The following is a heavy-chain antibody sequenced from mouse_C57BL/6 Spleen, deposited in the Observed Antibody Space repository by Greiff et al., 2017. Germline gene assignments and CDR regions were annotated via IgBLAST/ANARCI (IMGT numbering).Heavy chain of an antibody. Sequence: QVQLQQSGPELVRPGVSVKISCKGSGYTFTDYAMHWVKQSHAKSLEWIGVISTYYGDASYNQKFKGKATMTVDKSSSTAYMELARLTSEDSAVYYCARKDSSGGDFDVWGTGTTVTVSS. CDR3: ARKDSSGGDFDV. D-gene: IGHD3-2*02. CDR1: GYTFTDYA. J-gene: IGHJ1*03. V-gene: IGHV1-67*01. CDR2: ISTYYGDA.